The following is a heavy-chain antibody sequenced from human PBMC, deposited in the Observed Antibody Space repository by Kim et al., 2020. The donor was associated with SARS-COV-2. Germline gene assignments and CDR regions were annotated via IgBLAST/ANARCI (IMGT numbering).Heavy chain of an antibody. CDR2: INQDGSEK. CDR3: ARAMDV. CDR1: GFTFSNYW. V-gene: IGHV3-7*03. J-gene: IGHJ6*02. Sequence: GGSLRLSCAASGFTFSNYWMNWVRQAPGKGLEWVANINQDGSEKYYVGSVKGRFTISRDNAKNSLYLQVNSLRAEDTAVYYCARAMDVWGQGTTVTVSS.